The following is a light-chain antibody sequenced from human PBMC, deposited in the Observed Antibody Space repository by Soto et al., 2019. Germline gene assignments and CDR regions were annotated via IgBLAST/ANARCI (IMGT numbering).Light chain of an antibody. Sequence: DIQMTQSPSTLSASVGDRVTITCRASQSISSWLAWYQQKPGKAPKLLIFDASSLESGTPSRFSGRRPGTQFTLTINGLQPDDFATYYCQQYNSYSWTFGQGTKVDI. V-gene: IGKV1-5*01. J-gene: IGKJ1*01. CDR3: QQYNSYSWT. CDR2: DAS. CDR1: QSISSW.